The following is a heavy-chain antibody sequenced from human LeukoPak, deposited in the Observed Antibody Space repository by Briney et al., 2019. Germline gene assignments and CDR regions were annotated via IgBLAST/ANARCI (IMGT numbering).Heavy chain of an antibody. CDR2: IKQDGSEK. Sequence: GGSLRLSCAASGFTFSSYWMSWVRQAPGKGLEWVANIKQDGSEKYYVDSVKGRFIISRDNAKNSLYLQMNSLRAEDTAVYYCASSGSYYYYYYMDVWGKGTTVTVSS. V-gene: IGHV3-7*01. CDR3: ASSGSYYYYYYMDV. D-gene: IGHD3-10*01. CDR1: GFTFSSYW. J-gene: IGHJ6*03.